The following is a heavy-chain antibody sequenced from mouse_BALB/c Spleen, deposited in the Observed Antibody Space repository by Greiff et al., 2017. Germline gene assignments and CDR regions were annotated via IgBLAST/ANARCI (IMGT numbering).Heavy chain of an antibody. CDR2: ILPGSGST. V-gene: IGHV1-9*01. CDR3: ARRVYGDYVFDY. Sequence: VKLQESGAELMKPGASVKISCKATGYTFSSYWIEWVKQRPGHGLEWIGEILPGSGSTNYNEKFKGKATFTADTSSNTAYMQLSSLTSEDSAVYYCARRVYGDYVFDYWGQGTTLTVSS. CDR1: GYTFSSYW. D-gene: IGHD2-13*01. J-gene: IGHJ2*01.